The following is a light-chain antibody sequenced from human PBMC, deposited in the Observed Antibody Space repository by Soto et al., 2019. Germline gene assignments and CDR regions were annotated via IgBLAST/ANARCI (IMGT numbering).Light chain of an antibody. CDR1: SSDVGVYNY. Sequence: QSALTQPASVSGSPGQSITISCTGTSSDVGVYNYVSWYQQHPGKAPKLMIYDVSNRPSGVSNRFSGSKSGNMASLTISGLQAEDEADYYCSSYASSTTLVVFGGGIKVTVL. CDR2: DVS. V-gene: IGLV2-14*01. J-gene: IGLJ2*01. CDR3: SSYASSTTLVV.